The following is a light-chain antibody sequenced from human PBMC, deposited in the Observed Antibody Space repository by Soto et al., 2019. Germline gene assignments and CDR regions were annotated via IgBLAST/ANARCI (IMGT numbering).Light chain of an antibody. CDR1: QSIINY. J-gene: IGKJ1*01. V-gene: IGKV1-39*01. CDR3: QQSYITTPT. CDR2: AAS. Sequence: DIQMTQSPSSLSASVGDTVTITCRASQSIINYLNWYQQKPGKAPKFLIYAASNLQSGVPSRFSDSGSGTDFTLTISSLQPEDFATYYCQQSYITTPTFGQGTKVEIK.